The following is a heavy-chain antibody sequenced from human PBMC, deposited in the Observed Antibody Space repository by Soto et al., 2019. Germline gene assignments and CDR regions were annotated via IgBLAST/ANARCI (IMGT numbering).Heavy chain of an antibody. CDR2: IDHSSSSV. Sequence: EVQLVESGGGLVQPGGSLRLSCEASGCRFSSYSMNWVRQAPGKGPEWVSYIDHSSSSVRYVDSVEGRFTISRDNAKDSLSLQMNSLRVEDTAMYYSAVGIAVARGYFDLWGRGTLVTVSS. D-gene: IGHD6-19*01. J-gene: IGHJ2*01. CDR3: AVGIAVARGYFDL. V-gene: IGHV3-48*04. CDR1: GCRFSSYS.